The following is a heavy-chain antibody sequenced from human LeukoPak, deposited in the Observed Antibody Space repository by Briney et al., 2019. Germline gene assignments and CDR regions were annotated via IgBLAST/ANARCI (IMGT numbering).Heavy chain of an antibody. Sequence: GGSLRLSCAASGFTFSSYGMHWARQAPGKGLEWVSVISYDGTNKYYADSVKGRFTISRDNSKNTLYLQMNSLRAEDTAVYYCAELGITMIGGVWGKGTTVTISS. CDR1: GFTFSSYG. CDR2: ISYDGTNK. J-gene: IGHJ6*04. D-gene: IGHD3-10*02. CDR3: AELGITMIGGV. V-gene: IGHV3-30*12.